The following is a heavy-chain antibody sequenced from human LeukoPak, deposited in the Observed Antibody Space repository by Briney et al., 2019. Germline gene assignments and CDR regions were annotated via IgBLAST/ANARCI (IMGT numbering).Heavy chain of an antibody. J-gene: IGHJ6*02. CDR1: GVSISSSSYY. D-gene: IGHD6-19*01. CDR3: ARDQGQWLVTGYGMDV. V-gene: IGHV4-39*02. Sequence: SETLSLTCTVSGVSISSSSYYWGWIRQPPGKGLEWIGNIYYNGGTYYDPSLKSRVTISVDTSKNQFSLKLSSVTAADTAVYYCARDQGQWLVTGYGMDVWGQGTTVTVSS. CDR2: IYYNGGT.